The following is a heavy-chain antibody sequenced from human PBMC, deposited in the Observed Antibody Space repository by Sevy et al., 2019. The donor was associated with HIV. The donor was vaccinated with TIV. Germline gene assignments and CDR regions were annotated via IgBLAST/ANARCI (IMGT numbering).Heavy chain of an antibody. J-gene: IGHJ6*02. D-gene: IGHD2-21*01. V-gene: IGHV3-9*01. CDR2: VSWNSRYI. CDR1: GFXFNDHA. CDR3: XKDINRGCDGVXXYSYXXXXXXXXX. Sequence: GGSLRLSCAASGFXFNDHAMHWVRQVPGKGLEWVSGVSWNSRYIGYADSVKGRFTISRDNARHFLYLEMNSLRPEDTALYYXXKDINRGCDGVXXYSYXXXXXXXXXXGQGXTVTVSS.